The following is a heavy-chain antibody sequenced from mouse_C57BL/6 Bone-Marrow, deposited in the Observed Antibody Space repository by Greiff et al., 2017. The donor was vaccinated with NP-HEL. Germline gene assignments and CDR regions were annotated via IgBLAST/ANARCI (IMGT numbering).Heavy chain of an antibody. CDR3: ARGYYDSDY. V-gene: IGHV5-4*03. Sequence: EVKLVESGGGLVKPGGSLKLSCAASGFTFSSYAMSWVRQTPEKRLEWVATISDGGSYTYYPDNVKGRFTISRDNAKNNLYLQMSHLKSEDTAMYYCARGYYDSDYWGQGTTLTVSS. CDR2: ISDGGSYT. D-gene: IGHD2-4*01. CDR1: GFTFSSYA. J-gene: IGHJ2*01.